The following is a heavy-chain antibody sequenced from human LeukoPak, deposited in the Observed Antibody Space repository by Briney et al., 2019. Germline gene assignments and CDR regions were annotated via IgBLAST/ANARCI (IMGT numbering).Heavy chain of an antibody. CDR1: GFTFSSYG. J-gene: IGHJ4*02. V-gene: IGHV3-30*18. CDR3: AKAEYSSGWYQDY. Sequence: GRSLRLSCAASGFTFSSYGMHWVRQAPGKGLEWVAVISYDGSNKYYADSVKGRFTISRDNSKNTLCLQMNSLRAEDTAVYYCAKAEYSSGWYQDYWGQGTLVTVSS. D-gene: IGHD6-19*01. CDR2: ISYDGSNK.